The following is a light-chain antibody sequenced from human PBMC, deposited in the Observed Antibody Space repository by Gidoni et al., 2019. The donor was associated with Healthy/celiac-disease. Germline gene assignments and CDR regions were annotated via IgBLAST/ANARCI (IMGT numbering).Light chain of an antibody. CDR2: WAS. CDR3: QQYYSTPHT. CDR1: QSVLYSSNNKNY. V-gene: IGKV4-1*01. J-gene: IGKJ4*01. Sequence: IVLTKPTDYLAVSLGERATINCKASQSVLYSSNNKNYLAWYQQKPGQPPKLLIYWASTRESGVPDRFSGSGSGTDFTLTISSLQAEDVAVYYCQQYYSTPHTFGGGTKVEIK.